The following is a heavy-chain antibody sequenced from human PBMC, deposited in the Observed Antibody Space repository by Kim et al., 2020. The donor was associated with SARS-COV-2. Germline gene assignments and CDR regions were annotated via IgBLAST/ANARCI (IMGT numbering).Heavy chain of an antibody. J-gene: IGHJ3*02. CDR2: IGRSGGDT. D-gene: IGHD6-19*01. Sequence: GGSLRLSCAATGFTFSSNTMNWVRQAPGNGLEWVSSIGRSGGDTYYADSVKGRFTISRDTSKNTLYLQMSSLRAEDTAVYYCTRRGGSNGWGDFDIWGQGTMVTVSS. CDR3: TRRGGSNGWGDFDI. CDR1: GFTFSSNT. V-gene: IGHV3-23*01.